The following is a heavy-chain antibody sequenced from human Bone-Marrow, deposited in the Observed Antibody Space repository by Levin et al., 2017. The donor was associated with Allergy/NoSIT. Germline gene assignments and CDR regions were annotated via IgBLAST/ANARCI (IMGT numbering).Heavy chain of an antibody. J-gene: IGHJ4*02. CDR1: GGSFSDSY. CDR3: ARVGYSYGYGY. V-gene: IGHV4-34*01. CDR2: INHSGST. D-gene: IGHD5-18*01. Sequence: SETLSLTCAVYGGSFSDSYWSWIRQPPGKGLEWIGEINHSGSTNYNPSLKSRVTISVDTSKNQFSLKLNSVTAADTAVYYCARVGYSYGYGYWGQGTLVTVSS.